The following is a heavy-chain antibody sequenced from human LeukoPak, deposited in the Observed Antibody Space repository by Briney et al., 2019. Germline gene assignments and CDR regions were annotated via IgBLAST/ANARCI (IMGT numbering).Heavy chain of an antibody. J-gene: IGHJ5*02. CDR2: ISSSSSYI. CDR1: GFTFSSYS. CDR3: ARDRTAKVTETTFP. V-gene: IGHV3-21*01. D-gene: IGHD5-18*01. Sequence: KPGGSLRLSCAASGFTFSSYSMNWVRQAPGKGLEWVSSISSSSSYIYYADSVKGRFTISRDNAKNSLYLQMNSLRAEDTAVYYCARDRTAKVTETTFPWGQGTLVTVSS.